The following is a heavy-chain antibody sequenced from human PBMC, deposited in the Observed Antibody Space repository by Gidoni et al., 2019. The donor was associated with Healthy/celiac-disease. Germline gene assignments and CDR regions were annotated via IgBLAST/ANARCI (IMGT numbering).Heavy chain of an antibody. D-gene: IGHD6-6*01. Sequence: QVQLVESGGGVVQPGRSLRLSCAASGFTFSSYAMHWVRQAPGKGLEWVAVISYDGSNKYYADSVKGRFTISRDNSKNTLYLQMNSLRAEDTAVYYCAREGSIAALFDYWGQGTLVTVSS. CDR2: ISYDGSNK. CDR3: AREGSIAALFDY. V-gene: IGHV3-30*01. CDR1: GFTFSSYA. J-gene: IGHJ4*02.